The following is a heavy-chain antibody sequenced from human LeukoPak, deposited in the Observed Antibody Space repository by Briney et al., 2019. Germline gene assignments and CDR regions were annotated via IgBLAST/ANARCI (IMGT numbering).Heavy chain of an antibody. D-gene: IGHD6-19*01. Sequence: PGESLKISCQGSGYTFTTYWIGWVRQLPGKGLEWMGIIYPSDSDTRYSPSFQGQVTISADKSISAAYLQWSSLKASDTAMYYCARHVRQWLVGGHAFDIWGQGTMVTVSS. CDR3: ARHVRQWLVGGHAFDI. V-gene: IGHV5-51*01. CDR1: GYTFTTYW. CDR2: IYPSDSDT. J-gene: IGHJ3*02.